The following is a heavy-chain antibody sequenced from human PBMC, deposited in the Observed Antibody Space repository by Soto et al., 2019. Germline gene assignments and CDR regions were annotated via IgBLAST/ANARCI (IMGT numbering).Heavy chain of an antibody. D-gene: IGHD1-1*01. Sequence: QITLEESGPQRVKPTQTLTLPCLFSGFSLSTSGVGVGWVRQPPGKALESLAFSYWDDDKSYSPSLTSRLTFTKHTSRQQGALTRTNMHPADTATYFCAHRASLQGNLDGGYFDSWGQGTLVTVAS. CDR3: AHRASLQGNLDGGYFDS. CDR1: GFSLSTSGVG. CDR2: SYWDDDK. J-gene: IGHJ4*02. V-gene: IGHV2-5*02.